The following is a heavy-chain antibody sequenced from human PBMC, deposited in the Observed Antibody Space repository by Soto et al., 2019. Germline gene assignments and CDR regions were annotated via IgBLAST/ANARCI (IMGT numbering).Heavy chain of an antibody. CDR2: IIPIFGTA. J-gene: IGHJ6*02. CDR1: GGTFSSYA. D-gene: IGHD4-17*01. Sequence: QVQLVQSGAEVKKPGSSVKVSCKASGGTFSSYAISWVRQAPGQGLEWMGGIIPIFGTANYAQKFQGRVTITXXEXTXTAYMELSSLRSEDTAVYYCSYGGNPQAYYYYGMDVWGQGTTVTVSS. V-gene: IGHV1-69*05. CDR3: SYGGNPQAYYYYGMDV.